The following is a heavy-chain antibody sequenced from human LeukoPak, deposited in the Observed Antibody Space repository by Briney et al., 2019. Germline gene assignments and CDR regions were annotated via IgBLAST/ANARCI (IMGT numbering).Heavy chain of an antibody. J-gene: IGHJ4*02. CDR2: ISNDGSNK. CDR3: AKGGGSIGRSYYFDY. D-gene: IGHD2-15*01. CDR1: GYSISSGY. V-gene: IGHV3-30*18. Sequence: LSLTCTVSGYSISSGYYWGWVRQAPGKGLEWVAAISNDGSNKFYADSVKGRFALSRDNPTSTVILQMNSLRAEDTAVYYCAKGGGSIGRSYYFDYWGQGTLVTVSS.